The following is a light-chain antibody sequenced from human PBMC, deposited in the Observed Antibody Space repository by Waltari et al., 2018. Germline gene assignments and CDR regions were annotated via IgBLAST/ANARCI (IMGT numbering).Light chain of an antibody. V-gene: IGLV2-11*01. CDR3: SSFAGSHTVL. CDR2: EVS. CDR1: SSDIGGYNR. J-gene: IGLJ2*01. Sequence: QAALTQPPSMSGSPGQSVTISCTGTSSDIGGYNRVSWYQQHPDKAPKLMIYEVSQRPLGVSDRFSGSKSGNTASLTISGLQAEDESDYFCSSFAGSHTVLFGGGTRLTVL.